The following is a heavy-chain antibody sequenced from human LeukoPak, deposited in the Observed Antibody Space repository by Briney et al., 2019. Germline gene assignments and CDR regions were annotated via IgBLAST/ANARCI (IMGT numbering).Heavy chain of an antibody. CDR1: GDSIRTNNYF. V-gene: IGHV4-39*01. CDR2: ISYNGIT. J-gene: IGHJ5*02. D-gene: IGHD3/OR15-3a*01. CDR3: ARRPGHTLDMGNWFDP. Sequence: SETLSLTCSVSGDSIRTNNYFWGWIRQPPGMGLEWIGSISYNGITYYNPSLKSRASVSVDTSKNQFSLNLNSVTAADTAIYYCARRPGHTLDMGNWFDPWGQGTLVTVSS.